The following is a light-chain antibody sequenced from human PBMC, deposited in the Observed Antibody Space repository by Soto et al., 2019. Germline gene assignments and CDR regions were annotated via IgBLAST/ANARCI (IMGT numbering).Light chain of an antibody. Sequence: EILMTQSPSTLSASPGEGATLSCRASQGIGGNFNWYQHKPGQTPKLLIYGASRRATGVPARFTGSGSGTDFTLTISSLQPEDFATYYCQQNYSTPRTFGQGTKVDIK. CDR1: QGIGGN. J-gene: IGKJ1*01. V-gene: IGKV3-15*01. CDR2: GAS. CDR3: QQNYSTPRT.